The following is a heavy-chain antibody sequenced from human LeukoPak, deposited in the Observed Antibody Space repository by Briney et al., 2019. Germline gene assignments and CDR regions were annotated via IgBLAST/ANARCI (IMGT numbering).Heavy chain of an antibody. J-gene: IGHJ4*02. V-gene: IGHV4-59*08. D-gene: IGHD3-9*01. CDR3: ARSRGYDILT. Sequence: SETLSLTCTVSGGSISSYYWSWIRQPPGKGLEWIGYIYYSGSTNYSPSLKSRVTISVDTSKNQFSLKLSSVTAADTAVYYCARSRGYDILTWGQGTLVTVSS. CDR1: GGSISSYY. CDR2: IYYSGST.